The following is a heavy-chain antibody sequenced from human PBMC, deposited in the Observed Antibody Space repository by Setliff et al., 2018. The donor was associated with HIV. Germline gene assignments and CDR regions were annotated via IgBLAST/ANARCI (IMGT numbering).Heavy chain of an antibody. CDR2: INAYNGNT. V-gene: IGHV1-18*01. D-gene: IGHD3-22*01. CDR1: GYTFTSYD. Sequence: ASVNVSCKASGYTFTSYDISWVRQAPGQGLEWMGWINAYNGNTTYAQNLQGRVTMTTDTSTNTASMELRSLRSDDTAVYYCARGPSYYYDTRARSSFFHHWGQGTLVTVS. J-gene: IGHJ1*01. CDR3: ARGPSYYYDTRARSSFFHH.